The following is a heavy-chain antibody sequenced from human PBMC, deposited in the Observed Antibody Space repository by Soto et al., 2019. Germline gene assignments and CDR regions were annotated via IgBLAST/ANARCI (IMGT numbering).Heavy chain of an antibody. Sequence: PGGSLRLSCAASGFTFSDHYMDWVRQAPGKGLEWVGRTRNKANSYTTEYAASVKGRFTISRDDSKNSLYLQMNSLKTEDTAVYYCKTELEKYYYYYGMDVWGQGITVTVSS. J-gene: IGHJ6*02. CDR2: TRNKANSYTT. V-gene: IGHV3-72*01. CDR3: KTELEKYYYYYGMDV. D-gene: IGHD1-26*01. CDR1: GFTFSDHY.